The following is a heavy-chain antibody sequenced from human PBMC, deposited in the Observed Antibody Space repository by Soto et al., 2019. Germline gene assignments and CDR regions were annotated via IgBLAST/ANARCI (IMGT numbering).Heavy chain of an antibody. V-gene: IGHV1-18*01. Sequence: GASVKVSCKASGYTFTSYGISWVRQAPGQGLEWMGWISAYNGNTNYAQKLQGRVTMTTDTSTSTAYMELRSLRSDDTAVYYCAKDWSISSPYYFDSWGQGTLVTVSS. J-gene: IGHJ4*02. CDR3: AKDWSISSPYYFDS. CDR1: GYTFTSYG. CDR2: ISAYNGNT. D-gene: IGHD6-13*01.